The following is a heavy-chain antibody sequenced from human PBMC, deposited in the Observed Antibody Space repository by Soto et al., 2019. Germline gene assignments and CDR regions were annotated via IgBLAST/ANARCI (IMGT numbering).Heavy chain of an antibody. V-gene: IGHV4-30-2*01. CDR2: ISQTGTT. Sequence: PSETLSLTCAVSGGSITSGNSYSWAWIRQPPGRGLEWIGSISQTGTTSYNPSLKSRVSVSLDKSKNQFSLRLSSVTAADMAVYFWAIAVSPYFGTAFDPWGQGTLVTVSS. CDR1: GGSITSGNSYS. D-gene: IGHD3-10*01. J-gene: IGHJ5*02. CDR3: AIAVSPYFGTAFDP.